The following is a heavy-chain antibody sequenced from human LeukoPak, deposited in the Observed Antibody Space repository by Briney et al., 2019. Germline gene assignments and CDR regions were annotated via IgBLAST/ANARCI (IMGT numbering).Heavy chain of an antibody. CDR3: ARALQANYYYYMDV. J-gene: IGHJ6*03. Sequence: SQTLSLTCTVSGGSISSGGYYWSWIRQPPGKGLEWIGYIYHSGSTYYNPSLESRVTISVDRSKNQFSLKLSSVTAVDTAVYYCARALQANYYYYMDVWGKGTTVTVSS. V-gene: IGHV4-30-2*01. CDR1: GGSISSGGYY. D-gene: IGHD4-11*01. CDR2: IYHSGST.